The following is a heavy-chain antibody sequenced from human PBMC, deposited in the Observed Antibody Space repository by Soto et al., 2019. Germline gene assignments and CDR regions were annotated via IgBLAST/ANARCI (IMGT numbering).Heavy chain of an antibody. Sequence: GGSLRLSCAASGFTFSSYGMYWVRQAPGKGLEWVAVISYDGSNKYYADSVKGRFTISRDNSKNTLYLQMNSLRAEDTAVYYCAKGDSSPYSSSWYVSHWGQGTLVTVSS. CDR1: GFTFSSYG. J-gene: IGHJ4*02. CDR2: ISYDGSNK. V-gene: IGHV3-30*18. CDR3: AKGDSSPYSSSWYVSH. D-gene: IGHD6-13*01.